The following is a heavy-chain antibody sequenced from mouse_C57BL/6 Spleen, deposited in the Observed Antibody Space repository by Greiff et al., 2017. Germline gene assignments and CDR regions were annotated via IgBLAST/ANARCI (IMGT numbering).Heavy chain of an antibody. D-gene: IGHD2-4*01. CDR2: INPGSGGT. CDR1: GYAFTNYL. Sequence: QVQLQQSGAELVRPGTSVKVSCKASGYAFTNYLIEWVKQRPGQGLEWIGVINPGSGGTNYNEKFKGKATLTADKSSSTAYMQLSSLTSEDSAVYFCARLGLRAMDYWGQGTSVTVSS. CDR3: ARLGLRAMDY. V-gene: IGHV1-54*01. J-gene: IGHJ4*01.